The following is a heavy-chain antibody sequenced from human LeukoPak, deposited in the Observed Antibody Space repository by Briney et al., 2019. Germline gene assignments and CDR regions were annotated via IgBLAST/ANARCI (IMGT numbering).Heavy chain of an antibody. J-gene: IGHJ4*02. CDR2: ISAYNGNT. Sequence: ASVKVSCKASGYTFTSYGISWVRQAPGQGREGMGWISAYNGNTNYAQKLQGRVTMTTDTSTSTAYMELRSLRSDDTAVYYCARGSWNIAVAGTFDYWGQGTLVTVSS. V-gene: IGHV1-18*01. D-gene: IGHD6-19*01. CDR3: ARGSWNIAVAGTFDY. CDR1: GYTFTSYG.